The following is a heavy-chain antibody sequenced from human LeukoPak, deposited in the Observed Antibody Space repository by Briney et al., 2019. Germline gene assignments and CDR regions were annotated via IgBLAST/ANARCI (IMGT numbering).Heavy chain of an antibody. Sequence: GGSLRLSCAASGFTFSSYAMSWVRQAPGKGLEWVSCISSSSSYIYYTDSVKGRFTISRDNAKNSLYLQMNSLRAEDTAVYYCARAHNWKYGSFDFWGQGTLVTVSS. CDR2: ISSSSSYI. J-gene: IGHJ4*02. V-gene: IGHV3-21*01. D-gene: IGHD1-7*01. CDR3: ARAHNWKYGSFDF. CDR1: GFTFSSYA.